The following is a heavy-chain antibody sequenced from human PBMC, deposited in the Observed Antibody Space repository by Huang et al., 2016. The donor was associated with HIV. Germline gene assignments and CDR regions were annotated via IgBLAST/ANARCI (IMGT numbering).Heavy chain of an antibody. CDR3: ARHRSSGGVEEAFDI. J-gene: IGHJ3*02. Sequence: EVQLVESGGGLVQQGGSLRLSCAASGFTFSSYWMHWVRQAPGKGLVWLSRINNDGSITTYADSGKGRITISRDNARNTMYLQMTTLSAGDTAVYYCARHRSSGGVEEAFDIWGPGTLVTVAS. CDR2: INNDGSIT. CDR1: GFTFSSYW. V-gene: IGHV3-74*03. D-gene: IGHD2-8*02.